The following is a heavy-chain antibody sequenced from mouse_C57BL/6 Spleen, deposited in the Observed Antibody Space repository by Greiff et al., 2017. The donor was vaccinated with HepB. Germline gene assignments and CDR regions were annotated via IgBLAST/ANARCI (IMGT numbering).Heavy chain of an antibody. CDR3: ARGWDYSNYFDY. J-gene: IGHJ2*01. Sequence: VQLKESGPGLVKPSQSLSLTCSVTGYSITSGYYWNWIRQFPGNKLEWMGYISYDGSNNYNPSLKNRISITRDTSKNQFFLKLNSVTTEDTATYYCARGWDYSNYFDYWGQGTTLTVSS. V-gene: IGHV3-6*01. D-gene: IGHD2-5*01. CDR2: ISYDGSN. CDR1: GYSITSGYY.